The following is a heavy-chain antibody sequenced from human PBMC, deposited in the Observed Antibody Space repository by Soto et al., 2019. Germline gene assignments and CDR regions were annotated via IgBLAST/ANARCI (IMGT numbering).Heavy chain of an antibody. CDR3: AREEMDTTNYYYYYGMDV. J-gene: IGHJ6*02. CDR1: GGTFSSYT. D-gene: IGHD5-18*01. Sequence: QVQLVQSGAEVKKPGSSVKVSCKASGGTFSSYTISWVRQAPGQGLEWMGRIIPILGIANYAQKFQGRVTITADKSTSTAYMALSSLRSEDTAVYYCAREEMDTTNYYYYYGMDVWGQGTTVTVSS. V-gene: IGHV1-69*08. CDR2: IIPILGIA.